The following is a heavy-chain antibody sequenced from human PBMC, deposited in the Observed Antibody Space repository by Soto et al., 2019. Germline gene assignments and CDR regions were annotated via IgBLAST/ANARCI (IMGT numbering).Heavy chain of an antibody. CDR1: GGTFSTYT. D-gene: IGHD2-2*01. CDR3: ARSSPYIVVRKPTGNQDYYGMDV. CDR2: IIPVFGTT. V-gene: IGHV1-69*01. J-gene: IGHJ6*02. Sequence: QVQLVQSGAEVKKPGSSVKVFCKASGGTFSTYTISWVRQAPGQGLEWMGGIIPVFGTTDYEQKFQGRVTITADGSTSTAYMKLSSLRSADTAVYYCARSSPYIVVRKPTGNQDYYGMDVWGQGTTVTVSS.